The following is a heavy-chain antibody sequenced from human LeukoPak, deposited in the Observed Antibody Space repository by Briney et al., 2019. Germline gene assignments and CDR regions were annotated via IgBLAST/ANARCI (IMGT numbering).Heavy chain of an antibody. Sequence: GGSLRLSCAASGFPFSSYSMNWVRQAPGKGLEWVSSISSSSSYIYYADSVKGRFTISRDNAKNSLYLQMNSLRAEDTAVYYCARVLRYFDWLLSFDYWGQGTLVTVSS. J-gene: IGHJ4*02. CDR2: ISSSSSYI. CDR3: ARVLRYFDWLLSFDY. CDR1: GFPFSSYS. D-gene: IGHD3-9*01. V-gene: IGHV3-21*01.